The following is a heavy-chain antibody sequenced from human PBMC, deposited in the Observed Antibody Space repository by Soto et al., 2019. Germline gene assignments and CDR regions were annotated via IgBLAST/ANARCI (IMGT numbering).Heavy chain of an antibody. V-gene: IGHV1-18*04. Sequence: KRFSKASGYTSTNYDIRWLLHAPARRVLWWGWISAYNGNTNYAQKLQGRVTMSTDTSTSTAYMEMSSLRSDDTAVYYCSRAWAGTGWFPDYGSQGTLVTVS. J-gene: IGHJ4*02. CDR1: GYTSTNYD. CDR2: ISAYNGNT. CDR3: SRAWAGTGWFPDY. D-gene: IGHD6-19*01.